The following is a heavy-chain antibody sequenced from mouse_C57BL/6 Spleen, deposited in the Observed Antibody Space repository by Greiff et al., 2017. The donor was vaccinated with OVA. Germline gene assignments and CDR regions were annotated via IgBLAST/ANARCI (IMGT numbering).Heavy chain of an antibody. CDR1: GYTFTSYW. D-gene: IGHD2-4*01. V-gene: IGHV1-55*01. J-gene: IGHJ2*01. CDR2: IYPGSGST. Sequence: VQLQQPGAELVKPGASVKMSCKASGYTFTSYWITWVKQRPGQGLEWIGDIYPGSGSTNYNEKFKSKATLTVDTSSSTAYMQLSSLTSEDSAVYDCASSLYYDYEGFDYWGQGTTLTVSS. CDR3: ASSLYYDYEGFDY.